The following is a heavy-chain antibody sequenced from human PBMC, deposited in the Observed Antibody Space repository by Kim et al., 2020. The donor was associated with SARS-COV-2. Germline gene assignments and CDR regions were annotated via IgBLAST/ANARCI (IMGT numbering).Heavy chain of an antibody. Sequence: STNYNPSLKSGVTIPVDTSKTQFALELTSVTAADAAMYFGARHREYYFDYWGQGTLVTVSS. CDR2: ST. CDR3: ARHREYYFDY. V-gene: IGHV4-59*08. J-gene: IGHJ4*02.